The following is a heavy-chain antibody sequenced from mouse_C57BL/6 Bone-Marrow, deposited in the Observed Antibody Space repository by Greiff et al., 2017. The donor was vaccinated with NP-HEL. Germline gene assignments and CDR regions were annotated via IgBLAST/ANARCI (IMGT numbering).Heavy chain of an antibody. V-gene: IGHV1-69*01. Sequence: VQLQQPGAELVMPGASVKLSCKASGYTFTSYWMHWVKQRPGQGLEWIGEIDPSDSYTNYNQKFKGKSTLTVDKSSSTAYMQLSSLTSEDSAVYYCARIPEGGYFDVWGTGTTVTVSS. CDR1: GYTFTSYW. J-gene: IGHJ1*03. CDR2: IDPSDSYT. CDR3: ARIPEGGYFDV.